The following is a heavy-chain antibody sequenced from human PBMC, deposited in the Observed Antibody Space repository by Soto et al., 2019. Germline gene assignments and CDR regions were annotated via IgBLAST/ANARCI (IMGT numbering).Heavy chain of an antibody. V-gene: IGHV4-59*12. CDR3: ARDGGSYSGIDY. CDR2: IYHSVTT. J-gene: IGHJ4*02. Sequence: PSETLSLTCTVSGGSISSYYWSWIRQPPGKGLEWIGSIYHSVTTYYNPSLKSRVTISVDTSKNQFSLKLSSVTAADTAIYYCARDGGSYSGIDYWGQGTLVTVSS. D-gene: IGHD3-16*01. CDR1: GGSISSYY.